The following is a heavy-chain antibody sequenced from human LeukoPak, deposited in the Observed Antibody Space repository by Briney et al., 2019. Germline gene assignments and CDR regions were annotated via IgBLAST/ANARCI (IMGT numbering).Heavy chain of an antibody. D-gene: IGHD3-3*01. CDR3: ARQFRFLDLPYYYYGMDV. V-gene: IGHV1-69*13. CDR2: IIPIFGTA. Sequence: ASVTVSCKASGGTFSSYAISWVRQAPGQGLEWMGGIIPIFGTANYAQKFQGRVTITADESTSTAYMELSSLRSEDTAVYYCARQFRFLDLPYYYYGMDVWGQGTTVTVSS. J-gene: IGHJ6*02. CDR1: GGTFSSYA.